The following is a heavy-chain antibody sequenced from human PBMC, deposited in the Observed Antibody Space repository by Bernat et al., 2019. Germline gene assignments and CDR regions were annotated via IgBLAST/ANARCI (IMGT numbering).Heavy chain of an antibody. CDR2: IYYSGST. J-gene: IGHJ4*02. D-gene: IGHD2-21*01. V-gene: IGHV4-59*01. CDR3: ATTGAYPGCFDY. CDR1: GGSISSYY. Sequence: QVQLQESGPGLVKPSETLSLTCTVSGGSISSYYWSWIRQPPGKGLEWIGYIYYSGSTNYNPSLKSRLTISVDTSKNQFSLKLSSVTAADTAVYYCATTGAYPGCFDYWGQGTLVTVSS.